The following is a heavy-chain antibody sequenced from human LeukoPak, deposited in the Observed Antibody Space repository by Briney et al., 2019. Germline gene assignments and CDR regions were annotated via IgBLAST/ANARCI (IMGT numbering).Heavy chain of an antibody. CDR1: GFTFSSYS. V-gene: IGHV3-48*02. D-gene: IGHD6-13*01. J-gene: IGHJ6*02. CDR3: ARVGSSWSYYYYYYGMDV. Sequence: GGPLGLSCEASGFTFSSYSMNWVRQAPGKGLEWVSSISSSSSTIYYADSVKGRFTISRDNAKNSLYLQMNSLRDEDTAVYYCARVGSSWSYYYYYYGMDVWGQGTTVTVSS. CDR2: ISSSSSTI.